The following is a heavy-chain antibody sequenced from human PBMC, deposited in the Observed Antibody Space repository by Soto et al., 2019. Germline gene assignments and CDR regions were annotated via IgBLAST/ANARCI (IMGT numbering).Heavy chain of an antibody. CDR2: IISSGTTI. CDR3: ASGFRFLGYCSGGSCYPDAFDI. J-gene: IGHJ3*02. Sequence: GGSLRLSCAASGFTFSDYYMSWIRQAPGKGLERVSFIISSGTTIYYADSVKGRFTISRDNAKNSLYLQMNSLRAEDTAVYYCASGFRFLGYCSGGSCYPDAFDIWGQGTMVTVSS. CDR1: GFTFSDYY. D-gene: IGHD2-15*01. V-gene: IGHV3-11*01.